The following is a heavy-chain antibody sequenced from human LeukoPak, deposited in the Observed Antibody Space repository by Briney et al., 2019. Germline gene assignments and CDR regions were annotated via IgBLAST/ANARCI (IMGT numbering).Heavy chain of an antibody. J-gene: IGHJ6*02. D-gene: IGHD3-10*01. CDR1: GYSFTNYW. CDR3: ASPTMGSYYYYGMDV. Sequence: GESLKISCKGSGYSFTNYWIGWVCQMPGKGLEWMGIIYPGDSDTRYSPSFQGQVTISADESISTAYLQWSSLKASDTAMYYCASPTMGSYYYYGMDVWGQGTTVTVSS. CDR2: IYPGDSDT. V-gene: IGHV5-51*01.